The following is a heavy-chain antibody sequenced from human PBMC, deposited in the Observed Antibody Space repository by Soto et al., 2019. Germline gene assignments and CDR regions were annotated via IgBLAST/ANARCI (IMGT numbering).Heavy chain of an antibody. J-gene: IGHJ4*02. CDR2: IYYSGST. Sequence: QRQLRESGPGLVKPSETLSLPSTVSVASISSSSYYWGWIRQPPGKGLEWIGIIYYSGSTYYNPSLKSRVTISVDTSKNQFSLKLSSVTAADTAVYYCTRYTTSTGDFDYWGQGTLVTVSS. CDR3: TRYTTSTGDFDY. D-gene: IGHD6-6*01. CDR1: VASISSSSYY. V-gene: IGHV4-39*01.